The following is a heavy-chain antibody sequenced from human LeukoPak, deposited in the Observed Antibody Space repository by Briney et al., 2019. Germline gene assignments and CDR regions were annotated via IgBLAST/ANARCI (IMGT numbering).Heavy chain of an antibody. CDR1: GGSISTFY. CDR3: AREDPQTTVPEGLDV. CDR2: IYYSGSS. J-gene: IGHJ6*02. Sequence: SETLSLTCTVSGGSISTFYWSWLRQPPGKGLEWIGYIYYSGSSNYNPSLKSRVTISVDTSKNQFSLRLSSVTAADTAVYYCAREDPQTTVPEGLDVWGQGTTVTVSS. V-gene: IGHV4-59*01. D-gene: IGHD4-17*01.